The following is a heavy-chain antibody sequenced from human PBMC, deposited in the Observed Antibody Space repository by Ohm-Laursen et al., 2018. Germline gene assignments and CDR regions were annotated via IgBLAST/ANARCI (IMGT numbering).Heavy chain of an antibody. V-gene: IGHV3-15*01. CDR2: IKSKTSGGTA. J-gene: IGHJ4*02. Sequence: SLRLSCTASGFTFNYAWMSWVRQAPGEGLEWVGRIKSKTSGGTADYAAPVKGRFTISRDDSKNTLYLQMNSLKTEDTAMYYCTTGSLTVTVTGAEDYWGQGTLVTVSS. CDR1: GFTFNYAW. D-gene: IGHD6-19*01. CDR3: TTGSLTVTVTGAEDY.